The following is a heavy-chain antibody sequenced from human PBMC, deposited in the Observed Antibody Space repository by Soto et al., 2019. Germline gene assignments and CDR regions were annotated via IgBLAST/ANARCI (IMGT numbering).Heavy chain of an antibody. J-gene: IGHJ4*02. V-gene: IGHV3-15*01. Sequence: GGSLRLSCVASGLNFSDAWMTWVRQAPGKGLEWVGRIKDRDYGGTADYAASVKGRFTMSRDDSTNMLFLQMNSLKSEDTAVYYCTTNDYWGQGTQVTVSS. CDR1: GLNFSDAW. CDR3: TTNDY. CDR2: IKDRDYGGTA.